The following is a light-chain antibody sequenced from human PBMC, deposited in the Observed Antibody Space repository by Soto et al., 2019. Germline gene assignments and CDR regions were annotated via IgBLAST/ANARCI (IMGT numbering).Light chain of an antibody. CDR1: QGISNA. CDR3: QQFNGFPT. Sequence: AIQLTQSPSSLSASVGDTVTITCRASQGISNASAWYQQIPGKPPKLLIYDASTLESGVPSRFSGSGSGTDFTLTISSLQPGDFATYYCQQFNGFPTFGQGTRLEIQ. CDR2: DAS. J-gene: IGKJ5*01. V-gene: IGKV1-13*02.